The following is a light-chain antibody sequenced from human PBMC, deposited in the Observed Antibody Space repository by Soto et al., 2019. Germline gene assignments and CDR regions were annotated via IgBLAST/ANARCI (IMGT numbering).Light chain of an antibody. Sequence: EIVMTQSPAILSVSPGERATLSCRASQSVSSNLAWYQQKPGQAPRLLIYGASTRATGIPARFSGSGSGTECTLTISSLQSEDVAVYYCKQYNNWPPTFGQGTKVDI. CDR3: KQYNNWPPT. CDR2: GAS. J-gene: IGKJ1*01. V-gene: IGKV3-15*01. CDR1: QSVSSN.